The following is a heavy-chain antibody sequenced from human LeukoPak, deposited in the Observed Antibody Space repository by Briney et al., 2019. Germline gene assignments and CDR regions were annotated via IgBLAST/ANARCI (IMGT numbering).Heavy chain of an antibody. Sequence: SETQSLTCTVSGGSISNYYWSWIRQPPGKGLEWIGYIYYSGSTSYNPSLKSRVTISVDTSKNQFSLKLSSVTAADTAVYYCAIDPPYYYGSGSYYNWFDPWGQGTLVTVSS. J-gene: IGHJ5*02. V-gene: IGHV4-59*12. D-gene: IGHD3-10*01. CDR1: GGSISNYY. CDR2: IYYSGST. CDR3: AIDPPYYYGSGSYYNWFDP.